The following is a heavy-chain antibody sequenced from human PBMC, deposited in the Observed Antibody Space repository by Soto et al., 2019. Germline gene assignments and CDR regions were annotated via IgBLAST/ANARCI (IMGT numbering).Heavy chain of an antibody. D-gene: IGHD4-17*01. Sequence: QIQLLQSGTEVRKPGASVKVSCKASGYSFSSHGITWVRQAPGQGLEWMGWISGYNEITEYAQKFQDRVTMTLDTSTNTAYMELRSLRSDDTAVFYCARDSHGDYDGYDFDHWGPGTLVTVSS. CDR3: ARDSHGDYDGYDFDH. J-gene: IGHJ4*02. V-gene: IGHV1-18*01. CDR1: GYSFSSHG. CDR2: ISGYNEIT.